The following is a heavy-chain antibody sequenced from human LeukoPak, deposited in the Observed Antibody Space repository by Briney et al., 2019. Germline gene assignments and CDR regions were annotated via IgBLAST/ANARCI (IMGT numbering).Heavy chain of an antibody. CDR3: ARELYCSSTSCYGGLFDY. CDR1: GFTFSSYA. J-gene: IGHJ4*02. D-gene: IGHD2-2*01. V-gene: IGHV3-30-3*01. Sequence: GRSLRLSCAASGFTFSSYAMHWVRQAPGKGLEWVAVISYDGSNKYYADSVKGRFTISRDNSKNTLYLQMNSLRAEDTAVYYCARELYCSSTSCYGGLFDYWGQGTLVTVSS. CDR2: ISYDGSNK.